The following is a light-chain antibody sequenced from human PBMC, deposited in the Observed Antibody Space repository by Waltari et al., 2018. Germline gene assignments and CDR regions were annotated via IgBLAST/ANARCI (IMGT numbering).Light chain of an antibody. J-gene: IGLJ3*02. CDR1: NSDIGGYNY. V-gene: IGLV2-14*03. CDR3: SSFTSSATWV. Sequence: QSALTQPASLSGSPRQSITISCPGTNSDIGGYNYVPWYQHHSGKAPDLMIFGVSDRPSGVSNRFSGSKSGNTASLTISELQADDEADYYCSSFTSSATWVFGGGTKLTVL. CDR2: GVS.